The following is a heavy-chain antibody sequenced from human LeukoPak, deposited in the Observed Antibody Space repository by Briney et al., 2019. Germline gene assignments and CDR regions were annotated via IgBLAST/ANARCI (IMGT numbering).Heavy chain of an antibody. CDR1: GFTFSSYA. V-gene: IGHV3-30*04. D-gene: IGHD5-24*01. Sequence: PGGSLRLSCAASGFTFSSYAMHWVRQAPGKGLEWVAVISYDGSNKYYADSVKGRFTISRDNSKNTLYLQMNSLRAEDTAVYYCARDTRRWLQLGIFGYWGQGTLVTVSS. CDR2: ISYDGSNK. CDR3: ARDTRRWLQLGIFGY. J-gene: IGHJ4*02.